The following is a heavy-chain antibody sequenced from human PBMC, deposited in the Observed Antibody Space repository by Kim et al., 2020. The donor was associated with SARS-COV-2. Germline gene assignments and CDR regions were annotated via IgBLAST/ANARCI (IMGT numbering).Heavy chain of an antibody. D-gene: IGHD3-9*01. J-gene: IGHJ4*02. V-gene: IGHV4-31*02. CDR3: ARVDILTGYSNLFNY. Sequence: PSLKSRVTISVDTSKNQFSRRLSSVTAADTAVYYCARVDILTGYSNLFNYWGQGTLVTVSS.